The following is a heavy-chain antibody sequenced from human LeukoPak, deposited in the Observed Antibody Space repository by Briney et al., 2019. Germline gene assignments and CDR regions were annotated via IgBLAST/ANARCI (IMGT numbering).Heavy chain of an antibody. V-gene: IGHV3-48*04. CDR1: GFTFNNAW. CDR3: VRGTRAFDV. CDR2: ISSRSRTI. Sequence: GGSLRLSCATSGFTFNNAWMNWVRQAPGKGLEWVSYISSRSRTIYYADSVKGRFTISRDNAQKSLYLQINSLRGDDTALYYCVRGTRAFDVWGQGTMVTVSS. J-gene: IGHJ3*01.